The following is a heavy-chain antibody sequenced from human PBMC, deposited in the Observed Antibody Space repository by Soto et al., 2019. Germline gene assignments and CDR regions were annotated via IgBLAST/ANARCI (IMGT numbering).Heavy chain of an antibody. D-gene: IGHD2-21*02. CDR1: VGSILGYY. V-gene: IGHV4-59*01. Sequence: SETLSLTCTVSVGSILGYYWCCFRQPPGKGLEWIGYMYNTGSTVYNPSFKSRVTISVDTSKNQFSLKLNSVTAADTAVYYCARDLWGYCGTDCYPLDVWGQGTTVTVS. CDR2: MYNTGST. CDR3: ARDLWGYCGTDCYPLDV. J-gene: IGHJ6*02.